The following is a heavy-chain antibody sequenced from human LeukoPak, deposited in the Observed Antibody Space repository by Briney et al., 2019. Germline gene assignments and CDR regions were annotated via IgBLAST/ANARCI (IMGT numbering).Heavy chain of an antibody. J-gene: IGHJ4*02. D-gene: IGHD3-22*01. V-gene: IGHV4-59*01. Sequence: SETLSLTCTVSGGSISSYYWSWIRQPPGKGLEWMGYIYYSGGTNYNPSLKSRVAISVDTSKNQFSLTLNSVTAADTAVYYCARFDTSGYYVDNWGQGTLVTVSS. CDR3: ARFDTSGYYVDN. CDR2: IYYSGGT. CDR1: GGSISSYY.